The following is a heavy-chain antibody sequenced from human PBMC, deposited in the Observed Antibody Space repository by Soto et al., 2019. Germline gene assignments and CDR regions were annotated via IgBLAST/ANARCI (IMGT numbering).Heavy chain of an antibody. CDR1: GGSISSGDYY. CDR3: ARDIYDILTGYQSRWFDP. J-gene: IGHJ5*02. CDR2: IYYSGST. Sequence: PSETLSLTCTVSGGSISSGDYYWSWIRQPPGKGLEWIGYIYYSGSTYYNPSLKSRVTISVDTSKNQFSLKLSSVTAADTAVYYCARDIYDILTGYQSRWFDPWGQGTLVTV. V-gene: IGHV4-30-4*01. D-gene: IGHD3-9*01.